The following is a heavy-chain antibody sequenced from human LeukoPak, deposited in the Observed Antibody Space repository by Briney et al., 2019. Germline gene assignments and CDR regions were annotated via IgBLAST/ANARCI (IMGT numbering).Heavy chain of an antibody. J-gene: IGHJ4*02. D-gene: IGHD3-3*02. V-gene: IGHV4-59*01. CDR1: GGSISSYY. CDR3: ARAHLTYFDY. CDR2: IYYSGST. Sequence: PSETLSLTCTVSGGSISSYYRSWIRQPPGKGLEWIGYIYYSGSTNYNPSLKSRVTISVDTSKNQFSLKLSSVTAADTAVYYCARAHLTYFDYWGQGTLVTVSS.